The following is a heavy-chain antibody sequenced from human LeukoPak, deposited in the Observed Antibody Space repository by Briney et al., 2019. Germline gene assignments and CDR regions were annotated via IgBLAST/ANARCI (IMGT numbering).Heavy chain of an antibody. CDR1: GFTFSDYY. CDR2: ISSSGSTI. D-gene: IGHD3-22*01. J-gene: IGHJ3*02. V-gene: IGHV3-11*01. CDR3: AREEVDYYDSSGYAFDI. Sequence: GGSLRLSCAASGFTFSDYYMSWIRQAPGKGPEWVSYISSSGSTIYYADSVKGRFTISRDNAKNSLYLQMNSLRAEDTAVYYCAREEVDYYDSSGYAFDIWGQGTMVTVSS.